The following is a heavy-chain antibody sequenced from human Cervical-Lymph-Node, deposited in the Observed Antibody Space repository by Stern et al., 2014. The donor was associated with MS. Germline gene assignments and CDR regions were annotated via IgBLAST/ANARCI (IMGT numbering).Heavy chain of an antibody. D-gene: IGHD2-15*01. CDR3: AKMGRDCSGGRCYGAPFDN. CDR1: GFTFDDYA. J-gene: IGHJ4*02. Sequence: VQLLESGGGLVQPGRSLRLSCTTSGFTFDDYAMHWVRQAPGQGLEWVSGISWNSSNVAYSGSVGGRFTISRANAKNSLYLQMNSLRPEDTALYYCAKMGRDCSGGRCYGAPFDNWGQGTLVTVSS. V-gene: IGHV3-9*01. CDR2: ISWNSSNV.